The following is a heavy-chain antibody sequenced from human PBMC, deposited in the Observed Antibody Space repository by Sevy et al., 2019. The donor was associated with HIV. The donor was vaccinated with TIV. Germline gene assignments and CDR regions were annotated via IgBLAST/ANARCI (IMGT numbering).Heavy chain of an antibody. CDR3: ATHADIAAAGRVFDY. Sequence: GGYLRLSCAASGFTFSDHYMEWVRQAPGKGLEWVGRIRNNADSYTTEYAASVKGRFTISRDDSKNSLYLLMNSLNTAESAVYYCATHADIAAAGRVFDYWGQGTVVTVSS. D-gene: IGHD6-13*01. V-gene: IGHV3-72*01. J-gene: IGHJ4*02. CDR1: GFTFSDHY. CDR2: IRNNADSYTT.